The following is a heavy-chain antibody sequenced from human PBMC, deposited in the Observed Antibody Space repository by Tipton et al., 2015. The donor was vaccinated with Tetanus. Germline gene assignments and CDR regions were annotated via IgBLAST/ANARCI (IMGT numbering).Heavy chain of an antibody. CDR3: ARAFFAAATS. Sequence: SLRLSCAASGFTFSSYNMNWVRQAPGKGLEWVSYITSSSSTICYADSVKGRFTISRDNAKNSLYLQMNSLRDDDTAGYYCARAFFAAATSGGQGTLVTVSS. CDR2: ITSSSSTI. J-gene: IGHJ4*02. D-gene: IGHD6-13*01. V-gene: IGHV3-48*02. CDR1: GFTFSSYN.